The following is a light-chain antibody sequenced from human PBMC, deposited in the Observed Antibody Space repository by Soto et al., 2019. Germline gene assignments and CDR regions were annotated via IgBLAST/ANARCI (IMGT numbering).Light chain of an antibody. J-gene: IGKJ1*01. CDR3: HQYNYWPT. CDR2: GAS. Sequence: IVLTQSPATLSLSPGEGATLSCRASQSVSSYLAWYQQKPGQAPRFLIYGASNRATGIPVRFSGSGSGTEFTLTISSLQSEDFAVYYCHQYNYWPTFGQGTKVDI. CDR1: QSVSSY. V-gene: IGKV3D-15*01.